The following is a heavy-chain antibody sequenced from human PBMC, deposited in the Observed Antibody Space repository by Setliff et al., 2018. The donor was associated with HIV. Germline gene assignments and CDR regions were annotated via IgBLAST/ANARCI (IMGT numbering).Heavy chain of an antibody. CDR3: VRVTGYGWFDP. CDR2: IRNKANSFTI. Sequence: GGSLRLSCAASGFTLSDHYMDWVRQAPGKGLEWVGRIRNKANSFTIEYAASVKGRFTISRDDSEDSLYLQMNGLKTEDTAVYYCVRVTGYGWFDPWGQGTLV. J-gene: IGHJ5*02. D-gene: IGHD2-15*01. CDR1: GFTLSDHY. V-gene: IGHV3-72*01.